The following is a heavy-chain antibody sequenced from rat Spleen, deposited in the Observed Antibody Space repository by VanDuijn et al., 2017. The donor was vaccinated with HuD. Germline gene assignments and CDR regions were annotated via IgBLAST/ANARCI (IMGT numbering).Heavy chain of an antibody. V-gene: IGHV5-22*01. CDR1: GFSFSDYY. Sequence: EVQLVESGGGLVQPGGSLKLSCAASGFSFSDYYMAWVRQAPKKGLEWVASISYEGSSSYYGDSVKGRFTISRDVAKSTLYLQMNSLRSEDTATYYCGDGYTGDYWGQGVMVTVSS. D-gene: IGHD1-4*01. CDR2: ISYEGSSS. CDR3: GDGYTGDY. J-gene: IGHJ2*01.